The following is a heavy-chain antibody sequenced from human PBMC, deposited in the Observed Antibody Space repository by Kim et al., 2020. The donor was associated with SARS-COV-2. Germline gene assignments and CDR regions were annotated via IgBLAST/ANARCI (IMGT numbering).Heavy chain of an antibody. D-gene: IGHD3-16*01. V-gene: IGHV5-51*01. J-gene: IGHJ4*02. Sequence: RYRPSFQGQVPIPADKSTTTAYLQWSSLKASDTAMYYCARSAGPYDYYFDYWGQGTLVTVSS. CDR3: ARSAGPYDYYFDY.